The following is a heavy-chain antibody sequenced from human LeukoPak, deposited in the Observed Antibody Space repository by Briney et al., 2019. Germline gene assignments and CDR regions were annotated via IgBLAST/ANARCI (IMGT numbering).Heavy chain of an antibody. CDR3: ARAPLYYYDFWSGPDY. D-gene: IGHD3-3*01. CDR1: GGSFSGYY. Sequence: PSETLSLTCAVYGGSFSGYYWSWIRQPPGKGLEWIGEINHSGSTNYNPSLKSRVTISVDTSKNQFSLKLSSVTAADTAVYYSARAPLYYYDFWSGPDYWGQGTLVTVSS. CDR2: INHSGST. J-gene: IGHJ4*02. V-gene: IGHV4-34*01.